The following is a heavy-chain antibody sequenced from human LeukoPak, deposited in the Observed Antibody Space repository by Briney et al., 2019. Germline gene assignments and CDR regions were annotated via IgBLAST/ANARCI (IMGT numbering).Heavy chain of an antibody. CDR2: INPNSGGT. J-gene: IGHJ4*02. CDR1: GYTFTGYY. CDR3: AREDRYCSGGSCYGFDY. Sequence: GASVKVSCKASGYTFTGYYMHWVRQAPGQGLEWMGWINPNSGGTNYAQKFQGWVTMTRDTSISTAYMELSSLRSEDTAVYYCAREDRYCSGGSCYGFDYWGQGTLVTVSS. D-gene: IGHD2-15*01. V-gene: IGHV1-2*04.